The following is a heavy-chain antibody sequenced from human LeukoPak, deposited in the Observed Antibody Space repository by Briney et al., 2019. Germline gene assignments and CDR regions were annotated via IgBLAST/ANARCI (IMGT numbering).Heavy chain of an antibody. Sequence: QPGRSLRLSCAASGFTFSSYGMHWVRQAPGKGLEWVAVIRYDGSNKYYADSVKGRFTISRDNSKNTLYLQMNSLRAEDTAVYYCAKDLRAAAGTDAFDIWGQGTMVTVSS. V-gene: IGHV3-33*06. D-gene: IGHD6-13*01. CDR2: IRYDGSNK. CDR1: GFTFSSYG. CDR3: AKDLRAAAGTDAFDI. J-gene: IGHJ3*02.